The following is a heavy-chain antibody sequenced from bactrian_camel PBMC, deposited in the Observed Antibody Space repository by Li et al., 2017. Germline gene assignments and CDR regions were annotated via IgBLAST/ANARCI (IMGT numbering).Heavy chain of an antibody. Sequence: HVQLVESGGGSVQAGGSLRLSCAASGIESSSTCMGWIRQAPGKEREGVAAIYTDGGRGHYADSVKGRFTISQDNGDHTLHLQMNSLKPEDTAMYYCAADFISESACTVEVGRLGRFPHWGQGTQVTVS. CDR2: IYTDGGRG. V-gene: IGHV3S54*01. J-gene: IGHJ4*01. CDR3: AADFISESACTVEVGRLGRFPH. CDR1: GIESSSTC. D-gene: IGHD6*01.